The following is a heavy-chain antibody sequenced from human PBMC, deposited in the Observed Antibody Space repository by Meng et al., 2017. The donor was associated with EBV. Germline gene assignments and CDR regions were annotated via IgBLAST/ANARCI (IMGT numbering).Heavy chain of an antibody. CDR3: ASESGRGFTPDY. CDR1: GRPFRREG. Sequence: VQVAECGGGVKEAWSLGEVHCRASGRPFRREGGRWGAPGPGQGLGVKGRLHPMGGAPHYAQKFQGRVTIIADESTSTHSMELNSLRSEDTAMYYCASESGRGFTPDYWGQGTLVTVSS. V-gene: IGHV1-69*01. J-gene: IGHJ4*02. D-gene: IGHD3-10*01. CDR2: HPMGGAP.